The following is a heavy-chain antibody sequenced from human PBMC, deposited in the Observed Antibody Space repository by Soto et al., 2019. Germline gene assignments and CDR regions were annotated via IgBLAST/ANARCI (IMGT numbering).Heavy chain of an antibody. Sequence: GGSLRLSCAASGFTFSSYAMSWVRQAPGKGLEWVSAISGSGGSTYYADSVKGRFTISRDNSKNTLYLQMNSLRAKDTAVYYCAKAGVRYCSGGSCYLFDYWGQGTLVTVSS. CDR2: ISGSGGST. CDR3: AKAGVRYCSGGSCYLFDY. V-gene: IGHV3-23*01. D-gene: IGHD2-15*01. J-gene: IGHJ4*02. CDR1: GFTFSSYA.